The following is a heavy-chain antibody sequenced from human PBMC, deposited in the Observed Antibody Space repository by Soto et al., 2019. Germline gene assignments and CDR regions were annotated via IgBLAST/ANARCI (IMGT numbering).Heavy chain of an antibody. D-gene: IGHD5-18*01. J-gene: IGHJ4*02. Sequence: SETLSLTCTVSGGSISSGGYYWSWIRQHPGKGLEWIGYIYYSGSTYYNTSLKSQVTISVDTSKNKFSLKLSSMTAADTAVYYCASSGYSYGIDYWGQGTLVTVSS. CDR2: IYYSGST. CDR3: ASSGYSYGIDY. V-gene: IGHV4-31*01. CDR1: GGSISSGGYY.